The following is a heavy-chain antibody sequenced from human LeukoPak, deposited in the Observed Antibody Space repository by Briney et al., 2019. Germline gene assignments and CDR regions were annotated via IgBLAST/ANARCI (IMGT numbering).Heavy chain of an antibody. CDR2: IRYDGSNK. Sequence: PGGSLRLSCAASGFTFSSYGMHWVRQAPGKGLEWVAFIRYDGSNKYYADSVKGRFTISRDNSKNTLYLQMNSLRAEDTAVYYCAKDTLYYSESAFDIWGQGTMVTVSS. D-gene: IGHD2-8*01. J-gene: IGHJ3*02. CDR3: AKDTLYYSESAFDI. CDR1: GFTFSSYG. V-gene: IGHV3-30*02.